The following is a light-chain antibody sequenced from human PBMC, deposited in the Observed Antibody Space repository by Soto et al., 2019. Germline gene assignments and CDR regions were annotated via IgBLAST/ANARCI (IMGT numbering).Light chain of an antibody. CDR1: SSNIGAGYG. CDR3: QSYDSSLSGWV. CDR2: GNS. J-gene: IGLJ3*02. V-gene: IGLV1-40*01. Sequence: QSVLTQPPSVSGAPGQRVTISCTGSSSNIGAGYGVHWYQQLPGTAPKLLIYGNSNRPSGVPDRFSGSKSGTSASLAITGLQAEDEADYYCQSYDSSLSGWVFGGGTKLTLL.